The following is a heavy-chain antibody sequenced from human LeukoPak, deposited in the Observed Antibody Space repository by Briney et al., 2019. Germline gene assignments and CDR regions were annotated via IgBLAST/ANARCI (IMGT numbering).Heavy chain of an antibody. D-gene: IGHD6-19*01. CDR3: ARVGLVPFDY. V-gene: IGHV3-21*01. CDR1: GFTFSSYI. CDR2: ISSSSSYI. J-gene: IGHJ4*02. Sequence: GGSLRLSCAASGFTFSSYIMNWVRQAPGKGLEWVSSISSSSSYISYADSVKGRFTISRDNAKNSLYLQMNSLRAEDTAVYYCARVGLVPFDYWGQGTLVTVSS.